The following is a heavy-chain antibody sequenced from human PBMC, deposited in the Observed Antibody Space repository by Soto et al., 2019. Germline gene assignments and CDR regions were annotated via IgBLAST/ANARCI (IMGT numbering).Heavy chain of an antibody. Sequence: QVQLVESGGGVVQPGRSLRLSCVASGFTFGTYAIHWVRQAPGKGLQWVALISYEGSNTYYADSVKGRFTVSRDNSKSTLYPQMNSLRPEDTGVYYCARVTPGNNLYYFSGMDVWGQGTSVTVSS. CDR2: ISYEGSNT. CDR3: ARVTPGNNLYYFSGMDV. J-gene: IGHJ6*02. D-gene: IGHD1-1*01. V-gene: IGHV3-30-3*01. CDR1: GFTFGTYA.